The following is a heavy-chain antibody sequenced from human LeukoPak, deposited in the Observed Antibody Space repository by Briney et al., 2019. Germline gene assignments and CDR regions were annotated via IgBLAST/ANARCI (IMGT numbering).Heavy chain of an antibody. CDR3: ARGSSGWYGYYFDY. Sequence: SETLSLTCTVSGGSISSYYWNWIRQPPGKGLEYIGYIYYSGSTSYNPSLKSRITISVDTSKNQFSLKLNSVTAADTAVYYCARGSSGWYGYYFDYWGQGTLVTVSS. CDR2: IYYSGST. V-gene: IGHV4-59*01. CDR1: GGSISSYY. D-gene: IGHD6-19*01. J-gene: IGHJ4*02.